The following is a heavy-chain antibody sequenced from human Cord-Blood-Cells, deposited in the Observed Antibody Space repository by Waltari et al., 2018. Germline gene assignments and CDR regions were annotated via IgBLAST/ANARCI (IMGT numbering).Heavy chain of an antibody. CDR2: MNPNSGNT. V-gene: IGHV1-8*03. CDR3: ARSPYDILTGYYRFFDY. Sequence: QVQLVQSGAEVKKPEASVKVSCKASGSTFTSYDINRVRTDTGQGLEWMGWMNPNSGNTGYAQKFQGRVTITRNTSISTAYMELSSLRSEDTAVYYCARSPYDILTGYYRFFDYWGQGTLVTVSS. CDR1: GSTFTSYD. J-gene: IGHJ4*02. D-gene: IGHD3-9*01.